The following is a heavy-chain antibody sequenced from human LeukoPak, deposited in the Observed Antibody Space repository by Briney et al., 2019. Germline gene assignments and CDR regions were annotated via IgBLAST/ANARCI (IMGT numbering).Heavy chain of an antibody. CDR1: GFTFSTYW. CDR3: ARVVFPSRVSDY. Sequence: PGGSLRLSCAASGFTFSTYWMSWVRQAPGKGLEWVANIKQDGSDKYYVDSVKGRFTISKDNAKNSLYLQMNSLRAEDTAVYYWARVVFPSRVSDYWGQGTLVTVSS. D-gene: IGHD2-21*01. CDR2: IKQDGSDK. V-gene: IGHV3-7*01. J-gene: IGHJ4*02.